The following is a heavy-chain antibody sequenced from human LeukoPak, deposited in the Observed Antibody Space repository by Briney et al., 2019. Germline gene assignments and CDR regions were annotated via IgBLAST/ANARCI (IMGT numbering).Heavy chain of an antibody. CDR2: ISSSSSYI. Sequence: PGGSLRLSCAASGFTFSSYSMNWVRQAPGKGLEWVSSISSSSSYIYYADSVKGRFTISRDNAKNSLYLQMNSLRAEDTAVYYCARTSQNTRRIEYFDYWGQGTLVTVSS. V-gene: IGHV3-21*01. CDR3: ARTSQNTRRIEYFDY. CDR1: GFTFSSYS. D-gene: IGHD2-2*01. J-gene: IGHJ4*02.